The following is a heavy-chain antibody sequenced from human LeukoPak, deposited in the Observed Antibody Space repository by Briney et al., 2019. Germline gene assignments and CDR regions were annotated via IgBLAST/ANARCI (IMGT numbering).Heavy chain of an antibody. CDR3: VRTRSYRPFGY. V-gene: IGHV3-11*01. CDR1: GFTFSDYY. CDR2: ISSSGSTT. Sequence: PGGSLRLSCAASGFTFSDYYMNWIRQAPGKGLEWVSYISSSGSTTYYADSVKGRFTISRDNAKNSLYLQMNSLRAEDTAVYYCVRTRSYRPFGYWGQGTLVTVSS. D-gene: IGHD2-15*01. J-gene: IGHJ4*02.